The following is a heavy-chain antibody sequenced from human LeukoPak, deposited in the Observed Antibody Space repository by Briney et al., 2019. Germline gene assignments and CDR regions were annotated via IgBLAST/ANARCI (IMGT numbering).Heavy chain of an antibody. CDR1: GGSFSSCSYY. CDR3: ARDPGPGLGYDY. Sequence: SATLSLTWIVSGGSFSSCSYYRCWIRHPPGKGLERIGRISYSGSTYYNPSLMSCVTISVDTSKNQFSLNLSSVTAAHTALYYCARDPGPGLGYDYWGQGTLVTVSS. J-gene: IGHJ4*01. CDR2: ISYSGST. V-gene: IGHV4-39*07. D-gene: IGHD6-19*01.